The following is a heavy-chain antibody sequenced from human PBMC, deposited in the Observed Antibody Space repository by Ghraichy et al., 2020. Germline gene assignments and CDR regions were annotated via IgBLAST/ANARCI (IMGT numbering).Heavy chain of an antibody. CDR2: IYYSGNT. CDR3: ARDRSLWFGGSNFFDY. D-gene: IGHD3-10*01. CDR1: GGSISSDY. J-gene: IGHJ4*02. V-gene: IGHV4-59*01. Sequence: SETLSLTCTVSGGSISSDYWSWIRQPPGKGLEWIGYIYYSGNTNYNPSLKSRVTISVDTSKNQFSLKLSSVTAADTAVYYCARDRSLWFGGSNFFDYWGQGSLVTVSS.